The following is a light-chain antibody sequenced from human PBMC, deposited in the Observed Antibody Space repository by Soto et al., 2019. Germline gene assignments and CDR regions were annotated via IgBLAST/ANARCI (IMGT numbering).Light chain of an antibody. J-gene: IGKJ5*01. CDR2: EVS. CDR1: QSLLHITGETF. V-gene: IGKV2D-29*02. Sequence: DVVMTQTPLSLSVAPGQPASISCKSSQSLLHITGETFIFWYLQKPGQYPQLLIYEVSTRVSGVPDRFSGSGSGTDFTLEISRVETDDVGIYYCMQSTQLPPTFGQGTRLGI. CDR3: MQSTQLPPT.